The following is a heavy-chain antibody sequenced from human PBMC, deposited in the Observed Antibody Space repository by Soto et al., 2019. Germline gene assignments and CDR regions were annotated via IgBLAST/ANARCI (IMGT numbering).Heavy chain of an antibody. CDR1: GGTFSSYA. CDR2: IIPISGTA. V-gene: IGHV1-69*01. D-gene: IGHD2-2*01. Sequence: QVQLVQSGAEVKKPGSSVKVSCKASGGTFSSYAISWVRQAPGQGLEWMGGIIPISGTANYAQNFQGRFTITADESTSTAYMELSSLRSEDTAVYYCARSQGSSTSLEIYYYYYYGMDVWGQGTTVTVSS. CDR3: ARSQGSSTSLEIYYYYYYGMDV. J-gene: IGHJ6*02.